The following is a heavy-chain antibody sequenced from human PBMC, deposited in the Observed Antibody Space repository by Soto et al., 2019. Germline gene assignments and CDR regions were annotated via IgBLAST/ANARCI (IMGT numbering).Heavy chain of an antibody. D-gene: IGHD3-9*01. Sequence: AAVKVSCKASGYSFIDYYIHWVRQAPGQGFEWMGRISPKSGGTNYAQKFEGRVTMTWDTSLNTAYMELSSLISDDTAVYYCARPPGYISDWYYFDLWGQGTLVTVSS. CDR1: GYSFIDYY. V-gene: IGHV1-2*02. CDR2: ISPKSGGT. J-gene: IGHJ4*02. CDR3: ARPPGYISDWYYFDL.